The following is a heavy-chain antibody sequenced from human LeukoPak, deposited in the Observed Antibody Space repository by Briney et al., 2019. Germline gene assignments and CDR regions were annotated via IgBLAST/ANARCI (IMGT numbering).Heavy chain of an antibody. CDR1: GFTFSSYG. J-gene: IGHJ4*02. Sequence: GGSLRLSCAASGFTFSSYGMHWVRQAPGKGLEWVAFIRYDGSNKYYADSVKGRFTISRDNSKNTLYLQMNSLRAGDTAVYYCAKDSYDYGGSFDYWGQGTLVTVSS. CDR2: IRYDGSNK. V-gene: IGHV3-30*02. CDR3: AKDSYDYGGSFDY. D-gene: IGHD4-23*01.